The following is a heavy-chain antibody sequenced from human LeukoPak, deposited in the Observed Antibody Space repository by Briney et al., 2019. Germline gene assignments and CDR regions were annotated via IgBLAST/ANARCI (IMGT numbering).Heavy chain of an antibody. CDR2: INHSGST. J-gene: IGHJ4*02. Sequence: SETLSLTCAVYGGSFSGYYWSWIRQPPGKGLEWIGEINHSGSTNYNPSLKSRVTISVDTSKNQFSLKLSSVTAADTAVYYCARHPLGATSDWGYYFDFWGQGTLVTVSS. D-gene: IGHD1-26*01. CDR1: GGSFSGYY. CDR3: ARHPLGATSDWGYYFDF. V-gene: IGHV4-34*01.